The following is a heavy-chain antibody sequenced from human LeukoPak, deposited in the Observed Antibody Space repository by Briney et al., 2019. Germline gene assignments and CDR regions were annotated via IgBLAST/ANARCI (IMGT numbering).Heavy chain of an antibody. D-gene: IGHD3-22*01. J-gene: IGHJ4*02. V-gene: IGHV4-31*03. CDR3: ARADGDYSDSSGPYYFDY. CDR2: IYYSGST. Sequence: PSETLSLTCTVSGGSISSGGYYWSWIRQHPGKGLEWIGYIYYSGSTYYNPSLKSRVTISGDTSKKQFSLKLSSVTAADAAVYYCARADGDYSDSSGPYYFDYWGQGTLVTVSS. CDR1: GGSISSGGYY.